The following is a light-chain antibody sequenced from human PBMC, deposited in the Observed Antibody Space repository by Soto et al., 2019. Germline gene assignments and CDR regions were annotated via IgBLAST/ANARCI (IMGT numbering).Light chain of an antibody. CDR1: SSDVGNYNY. CDR2: GVS. CDR3: NLFSSSSTWL. J-gene: IGLJ3*02. Sequence: QSVLTQPASVSGSPGQSITISCTGTSSDVGNYNYVSWYQQHPGKAPKLMIYGVSNRPSEVSNRFSGSKSGNTASLTVSGPPGEGEGDYFLNLFSSSSTWLFGGGTKLTVL. V-gene: IGLV2-14*01.